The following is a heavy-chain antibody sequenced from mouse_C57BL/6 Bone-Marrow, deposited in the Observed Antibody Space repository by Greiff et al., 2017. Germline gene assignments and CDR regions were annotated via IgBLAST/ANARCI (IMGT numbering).Heavy chain of an antibody. CDR3: AREEAQATAWFAY. CDR2: IYPGSGNT. V-gene: IGHV1-76*01. J-gene: IGHJ3*01. CDR1: GYTFTDYY. D-gene: IGHD3-2*02. Sequence: VQLQQSGAELVRPGASVKLSCKASGYTFTDYYINWVKQRPGQGLEWIVRIYPGSGNTYYNGKFKGKATLTAEKSSSTAYMQLSSLTSEDSAVYLCAREEAQATAWFAYWGQGTLVTVSA.